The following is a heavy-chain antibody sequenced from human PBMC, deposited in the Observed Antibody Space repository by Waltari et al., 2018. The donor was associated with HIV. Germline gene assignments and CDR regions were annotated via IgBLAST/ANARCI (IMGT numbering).Heavy chain of an antibody. J-gene: IGHJ4*02. V-gene: IGHV1-8*01. D-gene: IGHD3-10*01. Sequence: QVQLVQSGAEVKKPGASVKVSCKASGYTFTSYDINWVRQATGQGLEWMGWRTPNSGNTGLPQKFQGRVTMTRNTSISTAYLELSSLRSEDTAVYYCARGRVQVRGAMYYFDYWGQGTLVTVSS. CDR2: RTPNSGNT. CDR3: ARGRVQVRGAMYYFDY. CDR1: GYTFTSYD.